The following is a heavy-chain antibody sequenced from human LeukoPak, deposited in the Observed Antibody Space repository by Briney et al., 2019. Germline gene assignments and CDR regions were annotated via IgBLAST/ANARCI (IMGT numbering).Heavy chain of an antibody. J-gene: IGHJ4*02. CDR1: GYSFPSYW. CDR3: ARLDTPYDSSGLFDY. CDR2: IYPGDSDT. D-gene: IGHD3-22*01. V-gene: IGHV5-51*01. Sequence: GESLKIPCKGSGYSFPSYWLGWVRQMPGTGLEWMGIIYPGDSDTRYSPSFQGQVTISADKSISTAYMQWSSLKASDTAMYYCARLDTPYDSSGLFDYWGQGTLVTVSS.